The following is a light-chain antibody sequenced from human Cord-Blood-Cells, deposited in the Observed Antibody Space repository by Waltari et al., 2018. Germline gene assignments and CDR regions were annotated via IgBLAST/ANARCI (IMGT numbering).Light chain of an antibody. J-gene: IGLJ1*01. Sequence: QSALTQPASVSGSPGQSITISCTGTSSAGGGYNYVSWYQQHPGKAPKLMIYDVSKRPSGVSNRFSGSKSGNTASLTISGLQAEDEADYYCSSYTSSSTFYVFGTGTKVTVL. V-gene: IGLV2-14*01. CDR3: SSYTSSSTFYV. CDR2: DVS. CDR1: SSAGGGYNY.